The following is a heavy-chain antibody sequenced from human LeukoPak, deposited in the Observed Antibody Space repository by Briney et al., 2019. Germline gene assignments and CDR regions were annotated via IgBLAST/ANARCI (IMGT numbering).Heavy chain of an antibody. V-gene: IGHV1-2*06. CDR2: INPNNGVT. CDR3: ARGHDNWFDP. CDR1: GYSFTGYY. J-gene: IGHJ5*02. Sequence: ASVKVSRKASGYSFTGYYLHWVRQAPGQGLEWMGRINPNNGVTTYAQKFQDRVTMTRDTSISTAYMELSRLTSDDSAVYYCARGHDNWFDPWGQGTLVIVSS.